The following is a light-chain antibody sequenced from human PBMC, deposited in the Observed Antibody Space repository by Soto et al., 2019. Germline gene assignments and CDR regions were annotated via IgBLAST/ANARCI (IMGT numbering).Light chain of an antibody. V-gene: IGLV2-8*01. J-gene: IGLJ1*01. CDR1: SSDIGGYDF. CDR2: NVN. CDR3: SSYSDTNIYV. Sequence: LTQPPSASGSPGQAVTISCTGTSSDIGGYDFVSWYQVRPGEAPQLIIYNVNGRPSGVPRRFSGSKSGNTASLTVSGLQAVDEADYYCSSYSDTNIYVFGTGTKVTV.